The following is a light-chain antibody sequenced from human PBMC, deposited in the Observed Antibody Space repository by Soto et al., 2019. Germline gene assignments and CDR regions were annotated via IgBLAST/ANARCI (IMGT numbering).Light chain of an antibody. Sequence: QSALTQPPSASASLGASVTLTCTLSSGYSNYKVDWYQQRPGKGPRFVMRVGTGGIVGSKGDGIPDRFSVLGSGLNRYLTIKNIQEEDESDFHCGADHGTGSTFVYVFGTGTQLTVL. CDR3: GADHGTGSTFVYV. V-gene: IGLV9-49*01. J-gene: IGLJ1*01. CDR2: VGTGGIVG. CDR1: SGYSNYK.